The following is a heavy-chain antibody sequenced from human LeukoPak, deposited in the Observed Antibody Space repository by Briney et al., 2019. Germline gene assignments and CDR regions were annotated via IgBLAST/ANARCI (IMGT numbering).Heavy chain of an antibody. D-gene: IGHD5-18*01. CDR1: GGSISSYY. V-gene: IGHV4-59*12. J-gene: IGHJ5*02. CDR3: AKGYSYGTGYNWFDP. Sequence: SETLSLTCTVSGGSISSYYWSWIRQSPGKGLEWIGYIYYSGSTNYNPSLKSRVTISVDTSKNQFSLKLSSVTAADTAVYYCAKGYSYGTGYNWFDPWGQGTLVTVSS. CDR2: IYYSGST.